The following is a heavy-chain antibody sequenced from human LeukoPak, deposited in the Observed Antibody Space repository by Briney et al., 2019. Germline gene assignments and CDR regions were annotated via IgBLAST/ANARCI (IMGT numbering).Heavy chain of an antibody. Sequence: ASVKVSCKASGYTLTRYYILWVRQAPGQGLEWMGIINPSAGSTGYAQKLQGRVTMTRDTSTSTVYMELSSLRSEDTAVYYCARDLTFRTLYGSGSYLDAWGQGALVTVAS. CDR1: GYTLTRYY. CDR3: ARDLTFRTLYGSGSYLDA. J-gene: IGHJ1*01. CDR2: INPSAGST. D-gene: IGHD3-10*01. V-gene: IGHV1-46*01.